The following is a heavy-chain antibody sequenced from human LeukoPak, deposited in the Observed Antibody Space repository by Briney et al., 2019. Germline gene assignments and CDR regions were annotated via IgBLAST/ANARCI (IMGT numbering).Heavy chain of an antibody. V-gene: IGHV4-39*07. J-gene: IGHJ4*02. D-gene: IGHD3-22*01. CDR2: INHSGST. Sequence: SETLSLTCTVSGVSISSSNSYWGWIRQPPGKGLEWIGEINHSGSTNYNPSLKSRVTISVDTSKNQFSLKLSSVTAADTAVYYCASGNYYDSSAHWSQGTLVTVSS. CDR3: ASGNYYDSSAH. CDR1: GVSISSSNSY.